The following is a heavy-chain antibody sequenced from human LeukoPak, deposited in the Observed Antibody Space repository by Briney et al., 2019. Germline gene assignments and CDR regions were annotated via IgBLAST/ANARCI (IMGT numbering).Heavy chain of an antibody. D-gene: IGHD1-26*01. CDR2: INPHKGDT. CDR3: ARQKFGFDKKEREV. J-gene: IGHJ6*04. CDR1: GYTFSAYG. Sequence: ASVKVSCKASGYTFSAYGINWVRLAPGQGLEWMASINPHKGDTVYAQKFQGRVTMTTDTSTSTAYMHLRSLRSDDTAVYYCARQKFGFDKKEREVGGKGTTFTVSS. V-gene: IGHV1-18*01.